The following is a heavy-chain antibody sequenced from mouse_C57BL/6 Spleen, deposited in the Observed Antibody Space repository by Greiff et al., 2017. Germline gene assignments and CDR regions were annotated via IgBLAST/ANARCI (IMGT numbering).Heavy chain of an antibody. J-gene: IGHJ1*03. CDR2: IYPGGGYT. Sequence: QVQLQQSGAELVRPGTSVKMSRKASGYTFTNYWIGWAKQRPGHGLEWIGDIYPGGGYTNYNEKFKAKATLTADKSSSTAYMQFSSLTSEDSAIYYCARETTAVAKGYFDVWGTGTTVTVSS. CDR3: ARETTAVAKGYFDV. D-gene: IGHD1-1*01. CDR1: GYTFTNYW. V-gene: IGHV1-63*01.